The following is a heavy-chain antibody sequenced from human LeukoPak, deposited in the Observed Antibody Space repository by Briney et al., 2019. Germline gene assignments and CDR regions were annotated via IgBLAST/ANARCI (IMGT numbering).Heavy chain of an antibody. Sequence: ASVKVSCKASGYTFTNYGISWVRQAPGQGLEWMGWISAYNGNTKYAQKLQGRVTMTTDTSTSTAYMELRSLRSDDTAVYYCARGYCSSTNCFDCYYYYYMDVWGKGTTVTVSS. J-gene: IGHJ6*03. CDR1: GYTFTNYG. V-gene: IGHV1-18*01. CDR3: ARGYCSSTNCFDCYYYYYMDV. D-gene: IGHD2-2*01. CDR2: ISAYNGNT.